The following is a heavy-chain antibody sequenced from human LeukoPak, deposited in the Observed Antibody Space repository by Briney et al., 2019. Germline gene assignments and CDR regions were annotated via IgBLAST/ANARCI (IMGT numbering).Heavy chain of an antibody. CDR1: GYTFTGSY. J-gene: IGHJ3*02. V-gene: IGHV1-2*02. Sequence: GASVKVSCKASGYTFTGSYLHWVRQAPGQGLEWMGWLNPNSGDTKDALKFQGRVTMTRDTSINTAYMELSRLTSDDTAVYYCARDMVRGVNLDAFDIWGQGTMVTVSS. CDR2: LNPNSGDT. D-gene: IGHD3-10*01. CDR3: ARDMVRGVNLDAFDI.